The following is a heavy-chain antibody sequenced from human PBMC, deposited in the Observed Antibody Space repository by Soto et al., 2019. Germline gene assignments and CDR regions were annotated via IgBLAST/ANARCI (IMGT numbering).Heavy chain of an antibody. CDR3: GRSIAAAGRAWYLDL. V-gene: IGHV5-51*03. CDR2: IYPGDSDT. CDR1: GYSFTSYW. D-gene: IGHD6-13*01. Sequence: EVQLVQSGAEVKKPGESLKISCKGSGYSFTSYWIGWVRQMPGKGLEWMGIIYPGDSDTRYSPSFQGQVTSSADKSISTAYLQWSSQKASYASMYYCGRSIAAAGRAWYLDLWGRGTLVTVSS. J-gene: IGHJ2*01.